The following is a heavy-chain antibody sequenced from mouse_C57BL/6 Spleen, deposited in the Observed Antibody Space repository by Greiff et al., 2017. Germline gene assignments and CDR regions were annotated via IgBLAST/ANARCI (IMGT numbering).Heavy chain of an antibody. CDR2: IYPRSGNT. D-gene: IGHD2-1*01. J-gene: IGHJ4*01. CDR3: ARSFGNFRDYYAMDY. Sequence: VQLQQSGAELARPGASVKLSCKASGYTFTSYGISWVKQRTGQGLEWIGEIYPRSGNTYYNEKFKGKATLTADKSSSTAYMELRSLTSEDSAVYFCARSFGNFRDYYAMDYWGQGTSVTVSS. V-gene: IGHV1-81*01. CDR1: GYTFTSYG.